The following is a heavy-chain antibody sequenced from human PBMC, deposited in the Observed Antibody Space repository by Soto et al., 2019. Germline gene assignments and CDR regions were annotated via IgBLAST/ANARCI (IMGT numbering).Heavy chain of an antibody. V-gene: IGHV3-33*01. CDR2: IWYDGSNK. Sequence: SGGSLRLSCAASGFTFSSYGMHWVRQAPGKGLEWVAVIWYDGSNKYYVDSVKGRFSISRDNAKNTLYLQINSLRAEDTAIYYCARQHSGSYYFEPWGQGTPVPV. CDR3: ARQHSGSYYFEP. J-gene: IGHJ4*02. D-gene: IGHD1-26*01. CDR1: GFTFSSYG.